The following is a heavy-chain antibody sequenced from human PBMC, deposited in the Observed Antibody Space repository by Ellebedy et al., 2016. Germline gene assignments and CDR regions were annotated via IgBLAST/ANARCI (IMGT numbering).Heavy chain of an antibody. CDR3: ARAGADGDYVEGMDV. CDR2: IYYSGST. Sequence: SETLSLXCTVSGGSISTYYWSWIRQPPGKGLEWIGYIYYSGSTNYNPSLKSRVTISVDTSKNQFSLKLSSVTAADTAVYYCARAGADGDYVEGMDVWGQGTTVTVSS. J-gene: IGHJ6*02. CDR1: GGSISTYY. D-gene: IGHD4-17*01. V-gene: IGHV4-59*01.